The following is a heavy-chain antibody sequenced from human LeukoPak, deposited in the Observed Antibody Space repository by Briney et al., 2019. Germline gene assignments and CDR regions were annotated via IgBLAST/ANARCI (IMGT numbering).Heavy chain of an antibody. Sequence: GTSLRLSCAASGFAFSRSGMHWVRQAPGKGLEWLAVVWYDGSNKHYADSVKGRFTISRDNSNNTLYLQMNSLRAEDTAVYYCARDPKYSNSWFFDYWGQGTLVTVSS. CDR3: ARDPKYSNSWFFDY. CDR2: VWYDGSNK. CDR1: GFAFSRSG. V-gene: IGHV3-33*01. J-gene: IGHJ4*02. D-gene: IGHD6-13*01.